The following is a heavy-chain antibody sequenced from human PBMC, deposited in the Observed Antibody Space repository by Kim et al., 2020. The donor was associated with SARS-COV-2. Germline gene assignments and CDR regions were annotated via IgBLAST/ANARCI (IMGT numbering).Heavy chain of an antibody. Sequence: GGSLRLSCAASGFTFSSYAMSWVRQAPGKGLEWVSAISGSGGSTYYADSVKGRFTISRDNSKNTLYLQMNSLRAEDTAVYYCARDPVDYYDSSGTPISFDYWGQGTLVTVSS. CDR2: ISGSGGST. J-gene: IGHJ4*02. CDR3: ARDPVDYYDSSGTPISFDY. CDR1: GFTFSSYA. V-gene: IGHV3-23*01. D-gene: IGHD3-22*01.